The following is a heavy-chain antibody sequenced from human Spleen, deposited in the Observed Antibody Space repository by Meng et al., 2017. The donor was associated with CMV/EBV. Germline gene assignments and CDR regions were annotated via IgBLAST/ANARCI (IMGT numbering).Heavy chain of an antibody. D-gene: IGHD5-18*01. CDR2: ISPGGGST. V-gene: IGHV1-46*01. J-gene: IGHJ3*02. Sequence: SGYTFTSYYVHWVRQAPGQGLEWMGIISPGGGSTTYEQKFQGRVTMTTDTSTSTVYMELSGLTSEDTAVYYCAKSRTMVTPRGAFDIWGQGTMVTVSS. CDR1: GYTFTSYY. CDR3: AKSRTMVTPRGAFDI.